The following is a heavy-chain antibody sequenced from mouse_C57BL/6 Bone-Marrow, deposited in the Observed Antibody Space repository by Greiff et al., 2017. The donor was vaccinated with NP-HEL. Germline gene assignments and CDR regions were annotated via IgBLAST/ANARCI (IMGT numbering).Heavy chain of an antibody. D-gene: IGHD2-1*01. J-gene: IGHJ1*03. CDR1: GFTFTDYY. CDR3: ARYEPDPLWYYWYFDV. V-gene: IGHV7-3*01. Sequence: EVQLMESGGGLVQPGGSLSLSCAASGFTFTDYYMSWVRQPPGKALEWLGFIRNKANGYTTEYSASVKGRFTSSRDNSQSILYLQMNALRAEDSATYYCARYEPDPLWYYWYFDVWGTGTTVTVSS. CDR2: IRNKANGYTT.